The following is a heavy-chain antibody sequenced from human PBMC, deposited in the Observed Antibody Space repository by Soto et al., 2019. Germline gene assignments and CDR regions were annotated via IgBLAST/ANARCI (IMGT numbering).Heavy chain of an antibody. CDR1: GGSFSGYY. D-gene: IGHD5-18*01. J-gene: IGHJ6*03. CDR3: ARHPHGKRGYSSGYYMDV. V-gene: IGHV4-34*01. CDR2: INHSGST. Sequence: PSETLSLTCAVYGGSFSGYYWSWIRQPPGKGLEWIGEINHSGSTNYNPSLKSRVTISVDTSKNQFSLKLSSVTAADTAVYYCARHPHGKRGYSSGYYMDVWGKGNTVTVSS.